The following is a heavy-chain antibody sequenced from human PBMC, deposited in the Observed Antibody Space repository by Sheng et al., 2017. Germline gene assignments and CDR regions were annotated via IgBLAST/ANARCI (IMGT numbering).Heavy chain of an antibody. CDR2: IIPIFGTA. V-gene: IGHV1-69*05. Sequence: QVQLVQSGAEVKKPGSSVKVSCKASGGTFSSYAISWVRQAPGQGLEWMGGIIPIFGTANYAQKFQGRVTITTDESTSTAYMELSSLRSEDTAVYYCARSPFCGGDCYGPLYYYYYYYMDVWGKGTTVTVSS. CDR1: GGTFSSYA. J-gene: IGHJ6*03. CDR3: ARSPFCGGDCYGPLYYYYYYYMDV. D-gene: IGHD2-21*01.